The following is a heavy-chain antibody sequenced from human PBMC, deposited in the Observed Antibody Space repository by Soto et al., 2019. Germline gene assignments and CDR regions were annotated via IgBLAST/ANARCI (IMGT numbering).Heavy chain of an antibody. CDR3: ARGMGRYFDL. D-gene: IGHD2-8*01. CDR1: GDSIGNFY. Sequence: PSETLSLTCTVSGDSIGNFYWSWIRQPAGKGLESIGRLSTSGRTNYSPSLQSRVTMSLDTSKNRFSLRLTSVSAADTAVYFCARGMGRYFDLWGRGTLVTVSS. CDR2: LSTSGRT. V-gene: IGHV4-4*07. J-gene: IGHJ2*01.